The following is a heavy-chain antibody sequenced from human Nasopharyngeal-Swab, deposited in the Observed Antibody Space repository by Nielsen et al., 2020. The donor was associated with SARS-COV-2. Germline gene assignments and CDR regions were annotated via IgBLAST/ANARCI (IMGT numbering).Heavy chain of an antibody. CDR3: AKDTSLTIRYSSSSHFDY. Sequence: GESLKISCAASGFTFSSYAMSWVRQAPGKGLEWVSAISGSGGSTYYADSVKGRFTISRDNSKNTLYLQMNSLRAEDTAVYYCAKDTSLTIRYSSSSHFDYWGQGTLVTVSS. CDR1: GFTFSSYA. D-gene: IGHD6-6*01. V-gene: IGHV3-23*01. CDR2: ISGSGGST. J-gene: IGHJ4*02.